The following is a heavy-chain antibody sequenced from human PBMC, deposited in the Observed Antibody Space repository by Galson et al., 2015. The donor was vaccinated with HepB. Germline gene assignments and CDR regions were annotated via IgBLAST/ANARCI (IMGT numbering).Heavy chain of an antibody. CDR1: GFTFSSYA. D-gene: IGHD6-19*01. J-gene: IGHJ6*02. CDR2: ISGSGGST. V-gene: IGHV3-23*01. CDR3: ANPPYSSGWYDYYYYYGMDV. Sequence: SLRLSCAASGFTFSSYAMSWVRQAPGKGLEWVSAISGSGGSTYYADSVKGRFTISRDNSKNTLYLQMNSLRAEDTAVYYCANPPYSSGWYDYYYYYGMDVWGQGTTVTVSS.